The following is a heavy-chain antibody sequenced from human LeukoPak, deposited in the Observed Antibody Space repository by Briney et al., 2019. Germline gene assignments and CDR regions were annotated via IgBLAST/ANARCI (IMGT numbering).Heavy chain of an antibody. J-gene: IGHJ4*02. CDR3: ACTIAVGY. Sequence: GGSLRLSCAASGFTFSGYLMTWVRLAPGKGLEWVANIKEDGSEKHYADSVKGRFTISRDNAKNSLYLQMDTLRFEDTAVYYCACTIAVGYWGQGTLVTVSS. V-gene: IGHV3-7*01. CDR2: IKEDGSEK. CDR1: GFTFSGYL. D-gene: IGHD6-19*01.